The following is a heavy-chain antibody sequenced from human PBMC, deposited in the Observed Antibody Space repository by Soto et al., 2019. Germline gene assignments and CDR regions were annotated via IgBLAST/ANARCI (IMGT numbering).Heavy chain of an antibody. V-gene: IGHV3-23*01. D-gene: IGHD3-10*01. Sequence: GSLRLSFAASGFPFTGYAMSWVRQAPGKGLEWVSAISGHGDATFYADSVKGRFTISRDNSKNTLYLHMNSLRAEDTALYYCANSRVSMVRGLIIIPNYWGQGTLVTVSS. CDR1: GFPFTGYA. CDR2: ISGHGDAT. CDR3: ANSRVSMVRGLIIIPNY. J-gene: IGHJ4*02.